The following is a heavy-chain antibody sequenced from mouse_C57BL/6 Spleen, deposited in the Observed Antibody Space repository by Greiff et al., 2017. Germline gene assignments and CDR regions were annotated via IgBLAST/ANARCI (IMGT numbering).Heavy chain of an antibody. CDR1: GYTFTSYW. CDR2: INPSSGYT. D-gene: IGHD2-5*01. CDR3: ARFYSKSDYAMDY. V-gene: IGHV1-7*01. J-gene: IGHJ4*01. Sequence: QVQLQQSGAELAKPGASVKLSCKASGYTFTSYWMHWVKQRPGQGLEWIGYINPSSGYTKYNQKFKDKATLTAYKSSSTAYMQLSSLTYEDSAVYYCARFYSKSDYAMDYWGQGTSVTVSS.